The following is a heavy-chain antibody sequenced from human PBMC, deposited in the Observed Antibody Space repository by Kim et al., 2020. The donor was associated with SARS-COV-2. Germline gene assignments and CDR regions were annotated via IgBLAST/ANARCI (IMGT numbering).Heavy chain of an antibody. Sequence: SETLSLTCTVSGGSISSYYWGWIRQPPGKGLEWIGYISYDGSTNYNPSLKSRVTVSVDTSKNQFSLKLSSVTAADTAVHYCGRVTGGSGWYLDYWGQGTLVTVSS. J-gene: IGHJ4*02. CDR2: ISYDGST. D-gene: IGHD6-19*01. CDR1: GGSISSYY. CDR3: GRVTGGSGWYLDY. V-gene: IGHV4-59*01.